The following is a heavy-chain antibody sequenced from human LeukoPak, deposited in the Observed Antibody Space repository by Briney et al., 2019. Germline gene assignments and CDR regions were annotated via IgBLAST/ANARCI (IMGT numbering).Heavy chain of an antibody. CDR3: ARGHYYGMDV. CDR2: ISSSNYV. Sequence: GGSLRLSCAASGFSLSSYAMSWVRQAPGKGLEWVSSISSSNYVYYADSVKGRFTISRDNAKNSLYLQMNSLRAEDTAVYYCARGHYYGMDVWGKGTTVTISS. CDR1: GFSLSSYA. J-gene: IGHJ6*04. V-gene: IGHV3-21*01.